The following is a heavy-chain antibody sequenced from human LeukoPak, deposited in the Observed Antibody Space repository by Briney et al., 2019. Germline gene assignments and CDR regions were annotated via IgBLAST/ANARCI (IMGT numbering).Heavy chain of an antibody. CDR1: GGSISSSSYY. V-gene: IGHV4-39*07. CDR3: ARGVVVQNSWGLSAFDI. Sequence: SETLSLTCTVSGGSISSSSYYWGWIRQPPGKGLEWIGEINHSGSTNYNPSLKSRVTISVDTSKNQFSLKLSSVTAADTAVYYCARGVVVQNSWGLSAFDIWGQGTMVTVSS. D-gene: IGHD3-16*02. J-gene: IGHJ3*02. CDR2: INHSGST.